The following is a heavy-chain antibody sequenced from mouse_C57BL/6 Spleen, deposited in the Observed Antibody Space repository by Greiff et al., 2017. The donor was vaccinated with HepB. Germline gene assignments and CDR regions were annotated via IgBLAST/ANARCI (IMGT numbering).Heavy chain of an antibody. D-gene: IGHD1-1*01. CDR3: ARDPTVVATSNWYFDV. Sequence: DVMLVESEGGLVQPGSSMKLSCTASGFTFSDYYMAWVRQVPEKGLEWVANINYDGSSTYYLDSLKSRFIISRDNAKNILYLQMSSLKSEDTATYYCARDPTVVATSNWYFDVWGTGTTVTVSS. V-gene: IGHV5-16*01. CDR2: INYDGSST. J-gene: IGHJ1*03. CDR1: GFTFSDYY.